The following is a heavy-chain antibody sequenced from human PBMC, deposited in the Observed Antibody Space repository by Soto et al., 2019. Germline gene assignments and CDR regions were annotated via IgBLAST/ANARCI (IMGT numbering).Heavy chain of an antibody. CDR2: NHPTNNRA. Sequence: QVQLVQSGAEVKKPGASVKVFCKASGYTFSTFHMHWVRQAPGQGLEWLGVNHPTNNRATYSQSFQGRVTINRDTSTSTVYMDLNSLRSEDTAVYYCAREALHFYNGMDVWGQGTPVTVSS. J-gene: IGHJ6*02. CDR3: AREALHFYNGMDV. CDR1: GYTFSTFH. V-gene: IGHV1-46*01.